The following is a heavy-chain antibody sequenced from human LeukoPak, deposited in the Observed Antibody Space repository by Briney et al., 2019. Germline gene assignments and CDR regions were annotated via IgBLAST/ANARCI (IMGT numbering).Heavy chain of an antibody. J-gene: IGHJ4*02. CDR3: AKAPTWDGYNNPFDY. CDR2: ISGRGGSI. CDR1: GFAFSSYA. D-gene: IGHD5-24*01. V-gene: IGHV3-23*01. Sequence: GGSLRLSCAASGFAFSSYAMNWVRQAPGKGLEWVSAISGRGGSIYYADSVKGRFTISRDISKNTLYLQMNSLRAEDTAVYFCAKAPTWDGYNNPFDYWGQGTLVTVSS.